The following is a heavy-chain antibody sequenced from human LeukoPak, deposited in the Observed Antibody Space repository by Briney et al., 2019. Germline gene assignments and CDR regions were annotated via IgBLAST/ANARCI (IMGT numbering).Heavy chain of an antibody. J-gene: IGHJ6*04. V-gene: IGHV3-30*18. Sequence: GRSLRLSCAASGFTFSSYGMHWVRQAPGKGLEWVAVISYDGSNKYYADSVKGRFTISRDNSKNTLYPQMNSLRAEDTAVYYCAKDSVRYYYGSGAEIYYYYGMDVWGKGTTVTVSS. CDR3: AKDSVRYYYGSGAEIYYYYGMDV. CDR1: GFTFSSYG. D-gene: IGHD3-10*01. CDR2: ISYDGSNK.